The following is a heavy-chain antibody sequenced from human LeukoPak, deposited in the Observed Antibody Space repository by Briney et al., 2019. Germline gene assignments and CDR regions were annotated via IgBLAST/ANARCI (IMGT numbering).Heavy chain of an antibody. CDR1: GYTFTGYY. Sequence: ASVKVSCKASGYTFTGYYMHWVRQAPGQGLEWMGRINPNSGGTNYAQKFQGRVAMTRDTSISTAYMELSRLRSDDTAVYYCARDRAGVFRDTMVRGVIVYWGQGTLVTVSS. V-gene: IGHV1-2*06. CDR3: ARDRAGVFRDTMVRGVIVY. CDR2: INPNSGGT. D-gene: IGHD3-10*01. J-gene: IGHJ4*02.